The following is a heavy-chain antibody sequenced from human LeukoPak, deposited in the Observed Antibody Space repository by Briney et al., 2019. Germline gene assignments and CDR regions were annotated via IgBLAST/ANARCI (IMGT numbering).Heavy chain of an antibody. CDR1: GGTFSSYA. J-gene: IGHJ6*03. CDR3: ATHYGGNQLYYYYYYMDV. CDR2: IIPIFGTA. Sequence: SVKVSCKASGGTFSSYAISWVRQAPGQGLEWMGGIIPIFGTANYAQKFQGRVTITTDESTSTAYMELSSLRSEGTAVYYCATHYGGNQLYYYYYYMDVWGKGTTVTVSS. D-gene: IGHD4-23*01. V-gene: IGHV1-69*05.